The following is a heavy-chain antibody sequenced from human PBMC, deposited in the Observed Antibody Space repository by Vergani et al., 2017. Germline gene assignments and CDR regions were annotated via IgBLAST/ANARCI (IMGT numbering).Heavy chain of an antibody. CDR2: IYHSGST. CDR1: GGSISSSSYY. D-gene: IGHD3-3*02. J-gene: IGHJ4*02. Sequence: QVQLQESGPGLVKPSETLSLTCTVSGGSISSSSYYWGWIRQPPGKGLEWIGSIYHSGSTNYNPSLKSRVTISVDKSKNQFSLKLSSVTAADTAVYYCARASGAFSGPMGPDFDYWGQGTLVTVSS. V-gene: IGHV4-39*07. CDR3: ARASGAFSGPMGPDFDY.